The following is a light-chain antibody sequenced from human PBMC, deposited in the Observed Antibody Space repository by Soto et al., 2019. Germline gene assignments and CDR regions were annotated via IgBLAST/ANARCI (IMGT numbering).Light chain of an antibody. CDR1: QSVSSN. V-gene: IGKV3-15*01. Sequence: EIVMTQSPATLSVSPGERATLSCRASQSVSSNLAWYQQKPGQAPRLLIYDASTRATGIPARFSGSGSGTEFTLTISSLQSEDFAIYYCQQYNNWPLTFGGGTKVEAK. CDR3: QQYNNWPLT. J-gene: IGKJ4*01. CDR2: DAS.